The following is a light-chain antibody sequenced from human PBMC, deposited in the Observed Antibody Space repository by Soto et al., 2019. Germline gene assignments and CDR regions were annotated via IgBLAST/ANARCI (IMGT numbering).Light chain of an antibody. CDR2: SNN. J-gene: IGLJ3*02. Sequence: QSVLTQPPSVSAAPGQRVDISCSGGGSNLANHVATWYQQLPGKAPKLLIYSNNQRPSGVPDRFSGSKSGTSASLAISGLHSEDEADYYCAAWDDSLNGSWVFGGGTKLTVL. CDR1: GSNLANHV. V-gene: IGLV1-44*01. CDR3: AAWDDSLNGSWV.